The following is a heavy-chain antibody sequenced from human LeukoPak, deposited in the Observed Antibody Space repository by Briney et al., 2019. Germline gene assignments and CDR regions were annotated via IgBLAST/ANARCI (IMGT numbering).Heavy chain of an antibody. J-gene: IGHJ4*02. V-gene: IGHV3-48*01. D-gene: IGHD1-1*01. CDR1: GFTFSSYS. CDR3: ARDWKTNSFDY. CDR2: IIGSGDLI. Sequence: GGSLRLSCAASGFTFSSYSMNWVRQAPGKGLEWVSFIIGSGDLIYYADSVKGRFTISRDNAKNSLYLQMDSLRAEDTAIYYCARDWKTNSFDYWGQGTLVTVSS.